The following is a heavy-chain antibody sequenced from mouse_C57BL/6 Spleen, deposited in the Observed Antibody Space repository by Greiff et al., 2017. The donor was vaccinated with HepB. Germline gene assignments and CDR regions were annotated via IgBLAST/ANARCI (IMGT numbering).Heavy chain of an antibody. Sequence: VQLQQSGAELMKPGASVKLSCKATGYTFTGYWIEWVKQRPGHGLEWIGEILPGSGSTNSNEKFKGKATFTADTSSNTAYMQLSSLTTEDSAIYYCAREGDSNYVRDYFDYWGQGTTLTVSS. CDR1: GYTFTGYW. V-gene: IGHV1-9*01. CDR3: AREGDSNYVRDYFDY. D-gene: IGHD2-5*01. CDR2: ILPGSGST. J-gene: IGHJ2*01.